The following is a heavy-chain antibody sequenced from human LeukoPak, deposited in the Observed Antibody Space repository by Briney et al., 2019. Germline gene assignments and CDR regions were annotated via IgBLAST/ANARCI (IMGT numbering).Heavy chain of an antibody. V-gene: IGHV3-48*04. D-gene: IGHD3-10*02. J-gene: IGHJ6*04. CDR3: AELGITMIGGV. CDR2: ISSSSNTI. CDR1: GFTFSDYS. Sequence: GGSLRLSCAASGFTFSDYSMNWVRQAPGKGLEWVSYISSSSNTIYYADSVKGRFTISRDNAKNSLYLQMNSLRAEDTAVYYCAELGITMIGGVWGKGTTVTISS.